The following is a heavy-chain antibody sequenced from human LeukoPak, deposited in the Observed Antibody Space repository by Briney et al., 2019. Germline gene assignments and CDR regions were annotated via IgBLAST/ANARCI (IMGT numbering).Heavy chain of an antibody. CDR1: GFTFGDYA. V-gene: IGHV3-49*04. J-gene: IGHJ4*02. D-gene: IGHD3-16*02. CDR2: IRSKAYGGTT. Sequence: GGSLRLSCTASGFTFGDYAMSWVRQAPGKGLEWVGFIRSKAYGGTTEYAASVKGRFTISRDDSKSIAYLQMNSLKTEDTAVYYCTTNYDYVWGSYRLFGYWGQGTLVTVSS. CDR3: TTNYDYVWGSYRLFGY.